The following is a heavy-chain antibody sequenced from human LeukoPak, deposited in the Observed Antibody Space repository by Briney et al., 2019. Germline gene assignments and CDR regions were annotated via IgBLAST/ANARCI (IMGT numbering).Heavy chain of an antibody. V-gene: IGHV4-59*12. J-gene: IGHJ4*02. CDR3: ARGGPGYSYGYVY. D-gene: IGHD5-18*01. CDR2: IYYSGST. Sequence: NPSETLSLTCTVSGGSISSYYWSWIRQPPGKGLEWIGYIYYSGSTNYNPSLKSRVTISVDTSKNQFSLKLSSVTAADTAVYYCARGGPGYSYGYVYWGQGTLVTVSS. CDR1: GGSISSYY.